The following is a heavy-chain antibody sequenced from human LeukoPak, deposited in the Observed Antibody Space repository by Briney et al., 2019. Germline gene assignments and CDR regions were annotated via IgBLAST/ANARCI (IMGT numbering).Heavy chain of an antibody. CDR3: AKSPHRYYYYMDV. CDR2: ISWDGGST. CDR1: GFTFDDYT. Sequence: GGSLRLSCAASGFTFDDYTMHWVRQAPGKGLEWVSLISWDGGSTYYADSVKGRFTISRDNSKNSLYLQMNSLRTEDTALYYCAKSPHRYYYYMDVWGKGTTVTISS. V-gene: IGHV3-43*01. J-gene: IGHJ6*03.